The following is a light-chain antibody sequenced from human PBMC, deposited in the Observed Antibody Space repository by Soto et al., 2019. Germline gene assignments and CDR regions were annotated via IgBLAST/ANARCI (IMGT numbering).Light chain of an antibody. CDR3: QQRSNWPIT. V-gene: IGKV3D-11*01. Sequence: EVVMTQSPATLSVSPGEGVTLSCRASQGIGDTLAWYQHKPGQAPRLLIYDASSRASGIPARFSGSGSGTDCTLTISSLEPEDFAVYYCQQRSNWPITFGQGTRLEIK. J-gene: IGKJ5*01. CDR1: QGIGDT. CDR2: DAS.